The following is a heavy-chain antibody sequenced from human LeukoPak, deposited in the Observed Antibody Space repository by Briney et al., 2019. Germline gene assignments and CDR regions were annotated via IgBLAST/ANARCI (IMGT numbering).Heavy chain of an antibody. D-gene: IGHD5-24*01. CDR1: GGSISSYY. Sequence: SETLCLTCTVSGGSISSYYWSWIRQPPGKGLEWIGYIYYSGSTNYNPSLKSRVTISVDTSKNQFSLKLSSVTAADTAVYYCARDQGGYNYDYWGQGTLVTVSS. CDR3: ARDQGGYNYDY. J-gene: IGHJ4*02. V-gene: IGHV4-59*01. CDR2: IYYSGST.